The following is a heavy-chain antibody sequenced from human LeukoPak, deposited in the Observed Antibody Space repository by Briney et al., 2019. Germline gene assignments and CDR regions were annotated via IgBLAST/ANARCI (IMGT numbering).Heavy chain of an antibody. CDR2: ISYDGSNK. J-gene: IGHJ4*02. D-gene: IGHD2-8*01. Sequence: PGRSLRLSCAASGFTFSSYGMHWVRQAPGKGLEWVAVISYDGSNKYYADSVKGRFTISRDNSKNTLYLQMNSLRAEDTAVYYCARDQSHCTNGVCYTSGFDYWGQGTLVTVSS. CDR1: GFTFSSYG. CDR3: ARDQSHCTNGVCYTSGFDY. V-gene: IGHV3-30*03.